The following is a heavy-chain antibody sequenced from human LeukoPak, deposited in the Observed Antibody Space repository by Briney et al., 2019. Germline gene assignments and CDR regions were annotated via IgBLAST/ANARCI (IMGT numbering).Heavy chain of an antibody. CDR2: IRSDGSNK. J-gene: IGHJ4*02. V-gene: IGHV3-30*02. D-gene: IGHD6-19*01. Sequence: GSLRLSCAGSGFSFSSYGMHWVRQAPGKGLEWMAFIRSDGSNKYYADSVKGRFTISRDNSKNTLYLQTNSLRAEDTAVYYCARILDSAWGELGYWGQGTLVTVSS. CDR3: ARILDSAWGELGY. CDR1: GFSFSSYG.